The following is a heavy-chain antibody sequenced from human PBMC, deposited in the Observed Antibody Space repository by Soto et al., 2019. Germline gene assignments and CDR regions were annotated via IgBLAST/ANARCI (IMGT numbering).Heavy chain of an antibody. CDR2: INSDGSST. CDR3: VRGRAYGDCRPFDY. Sequence: EVQLVESGGGLVQPGGSLRLSCAASGFTFSSYWMHWVRQAPGKGLVWVSRINSDGSSTSYADSVKGRFTISRDNAKNTLYVQMNSLRAEDTDVYYCVRGRAYGDCRPFDYWGQGTLVTVSS. D-gene: IGHD4-17*01. V-gene: IGHV3-74*01. J-gene: IGHJ4*02. CDR1: GFTFSSYW.